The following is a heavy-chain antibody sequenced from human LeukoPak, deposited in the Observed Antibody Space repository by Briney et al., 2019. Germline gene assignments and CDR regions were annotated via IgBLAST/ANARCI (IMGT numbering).Heavy chain of an antibody. Sequence: ASVTVSCKASGYIFSDYFIHWVRQPPGQGLAWMGWINPNSGGTSYVRKLQGRVTMTRDTSMSTAYMELSRLGSDDTAVYYCARDGYYASSGYYPFFDYWGQGTLVTVSS. CDR2: INPNSGGT. CDR3: ARDGYYASSGYYPFFDY. V-gene: IGHV1-2*02. CDR1: GYIFSDYF. D-gene: IGHD3-22*01. J-gene: IGHJ4*02.